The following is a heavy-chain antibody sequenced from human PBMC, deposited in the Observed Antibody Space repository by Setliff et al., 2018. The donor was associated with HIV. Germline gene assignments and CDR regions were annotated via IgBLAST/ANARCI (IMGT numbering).Heavy chain of an antibody. CDR3: ARVLSNGWSGGVDY. V-gene: IGHV4-39*07. CDR2: VYNSGIT. Sequence: PSETLSLTCTVSGGSVSSPGYYWGWIRQPPGKGLEWIGSVYNSGITFKNPSLKSRVTISVDRSGNQFSLKLYSVTAADTAVYYCARVLSNGWSGGVDYWGQGTLVTVSS. CDR1: GGSVSSPGYY. J-gene: IGHJ4*02. D-gene: IGHD6-19*01.